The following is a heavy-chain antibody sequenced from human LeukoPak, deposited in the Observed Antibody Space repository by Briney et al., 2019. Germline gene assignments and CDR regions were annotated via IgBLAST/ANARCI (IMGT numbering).Heavy chain of an antibody. J-gene: IGHJ6*02. D-gene: IGHD2-8*01. Sequence: PGGSLRLSCAASGFTFSSFEMNWVRQAPGKGLEWVSSISSSSSYIYYADSVKGRFTISRDNAKNSLYLQMNSLRAEDTAVYYCARRVSPVYYYYGMDVWGQGTTVTVSS. CDR3: ARRVSPVYYYYGMDV. V-gene: IGHV3-21*01. CDR2: ISSSSSYI. CDR1: GFTFSSFE.